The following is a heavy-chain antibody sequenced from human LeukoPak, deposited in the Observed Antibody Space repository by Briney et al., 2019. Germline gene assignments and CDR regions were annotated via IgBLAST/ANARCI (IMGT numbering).Heavy chain of an antibody. J-gene: IGHJ6*02. D-gene: IGHD6-13*01. CDR2: ISYDGSNK. CDR1: GFTFSSYG. Sequence: GGSLRLSCAASGFTFSSYGMHWVRQAPGKGLEWVAVISYDGSNKYYADSVKGRFTISRDNSKNTLYLQMNSLRAEDTAVYYCARDKQLVPLYPPSYYYYGMDVWGQGTTVTVSS. CDR3: ARDKQLVPLYPPSYYYYGMDV. V-gene: IGHV3-30*03.